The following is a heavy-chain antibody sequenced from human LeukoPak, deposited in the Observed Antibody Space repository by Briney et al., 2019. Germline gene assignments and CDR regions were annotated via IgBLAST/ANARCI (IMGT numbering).Heavy chain of an antibody. J-gene: IGHJ2*01. Sequence: SETLSLTCAVYGVSFSGYYWSWIRQPPGKGLEWIGEINHSGSTNYNPSLKSRVTISVDTSKNQFSLKLSSVTAADTAVYYCARVKIYDFWSVNYWYFDLWGRGTLVTVSS. CDR2: INHSGST. D-gene: IGHD3-3*01. V-gene: IGHV4-34*01. CDR3: ARVKIYDFWSVNYWYFDL. CDR1: GVSFSGYY.